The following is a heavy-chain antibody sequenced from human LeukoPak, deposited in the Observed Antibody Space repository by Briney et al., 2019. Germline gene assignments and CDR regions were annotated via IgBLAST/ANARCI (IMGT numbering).Heavy chain of an antibody. Sequence: ASVKVSCKASDYTFTSYGISWVRQAPGQGLEWMGWISAYNGNTNYAQKLQGRVTMTTDTSTSTAYMELRSLRSDDTAVYYCARDLGIRITMVRGVTNFDYWGQGTLVTVSS. D-gene: IGHD3-10*01. V-gene: IGHV1-18*01. CDR3: ARDLGIRITMVRGVTNFDY. CDR1: DYTFTSYG. J-gene: IGHJ4*02. CDR2: ISAYNGNT.